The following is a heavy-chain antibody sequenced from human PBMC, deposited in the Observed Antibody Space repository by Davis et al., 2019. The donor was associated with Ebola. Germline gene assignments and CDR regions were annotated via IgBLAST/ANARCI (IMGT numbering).Heavy chain of an antibody. Sequence: GESLKISCAASGFTFSSYAMHWVRQAPGKGLEWVAVISYDGSNKYYADSVKGRFTISRDNSKNTLYLQMNSLRAEDTAVYYCAKDFLTTVTTYWGQGTLVTVSS. J-gene: IGHJ4*02. CDR3: AKDFLTTVTTY. CDR2: ISYDGSNK. V-gene: IGHV3-30-3*01. CDR1: GFTFSSYA. D-gene: IGHD4-17*01.